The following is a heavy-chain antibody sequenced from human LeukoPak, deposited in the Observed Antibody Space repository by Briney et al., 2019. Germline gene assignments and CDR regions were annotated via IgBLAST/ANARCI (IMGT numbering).Heavy chain of an antibody. CDR2: ISYDGSNK. V-gene: IGHV3-30*18. CDR3: AKDRDEQWLGEFGY. J-gene: IGHJ4*02. CDR1: GFTFSNYG. Sequence: GGSRRLSCAASGFTFSNYGMHWVRQAPGKGLEWVAVISYDGSNKFYADSVKGRFTISRDNSKNTLCLQMNSLRADDTALYYCAKDRDEQWLGEFGYWGQGTLVTVSS. D-gene: IGHD6-19*01.